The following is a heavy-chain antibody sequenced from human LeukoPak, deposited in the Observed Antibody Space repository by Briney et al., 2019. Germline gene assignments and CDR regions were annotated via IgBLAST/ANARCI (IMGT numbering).Heavy chain of an antibody. V-gene: IGHV1-2*06. Sequence: ASVKVSCKASGYTFTSYGISWVRQAPGQGLEWMGRINPNSGGTNYAQKFQGRVTMTRDTSISTAYMELSRLRSDDTAVYYCASAGYSYGFDYWGQGTLVTVSS. J-gene: IGHJ4*02. CDR1: GYTFTSYG. CDR2: INPNSGGT. D-gene: IGHD5-18*01. CDR3: ASAGYSYGFDY.